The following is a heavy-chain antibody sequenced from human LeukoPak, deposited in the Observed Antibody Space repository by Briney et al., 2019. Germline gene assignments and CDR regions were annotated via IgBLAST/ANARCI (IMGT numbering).Heavy chain of an antibody. J-gene: IGHJ4*02. V-gene: IGHV5-51*01. CDR3: ARHFPTYYYANTVYTIDY. CDR2: IYPGDSDT. CDR1: GYSFTSYW. Sequence: GESLKISCKGYGYSFTSYWIGWVRQMPGKGLEWMGIIYPGDSDTRYSPSFQGQVTISADKSISTAYLQWSSLKASDTAIYYCARHFPTYYYANTVYTIDYWGQGTLVTVSS. D-gene: IGHD3-22*01.